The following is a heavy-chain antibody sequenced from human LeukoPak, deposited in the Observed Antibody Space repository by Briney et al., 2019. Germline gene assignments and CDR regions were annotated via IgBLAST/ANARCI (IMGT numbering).Heavy chain of an antibody. V-gene: IGHV3-48*04. CDR3: ARDDSSLSY. Sequence: GGSLRLSCAASGFTFSSYSMNWVRQAPGKGLEWVSYISSSSSTIYYADSVKGRFTISGDNARNSLYLQMNSLRAEDTAVYYCARDDSSLSYWGQGTLVTVSS. J-gene: IGHJ4*02. CDR1: GFTFSSYS. D-gene: IGHD3-22*01. CDR2: ISSSSSTI.